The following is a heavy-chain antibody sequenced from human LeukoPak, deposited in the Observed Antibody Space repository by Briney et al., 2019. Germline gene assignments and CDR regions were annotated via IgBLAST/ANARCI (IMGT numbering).Heavy chain of an antibody. CDR3: ARGPSVGSGWSPDY. J-gene: IGHJ4*02. V-gene: IGHV3-48*03. Sequence: AGGSLRLSCTGSGFTFSDYEMNWVRQAPGKGLGWISYISNSGSIIYYADSVKGRFTISRDNAKNSLFLQMHSLRAEDTAVYYCARGPSVGSGWSPDYWGQGTLVTVSS. CDR1: GFTFSDYE. CDR2: ISNSGSII. D-gene: IGHD6-19*01.